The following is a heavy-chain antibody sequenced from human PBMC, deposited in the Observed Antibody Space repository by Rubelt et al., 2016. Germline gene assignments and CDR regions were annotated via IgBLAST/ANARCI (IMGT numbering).Heavy chain of an antibody. CDR3: TRAVHTAVPSPFWYFDC. J-gene: IGHJ4*02. CDR2: IYAGGGT. V-gene: IGHV3-66*01. CDR1: GFTVSPKY. D-gene: IGHD5-18*01. Sequence: EVQLVESGGGLVQPGGSLRLSCAASGFTVSPKYMSWVRQAPGKGLEWVSIIYAGGGTNYADSVKGRFTISRDFAKNTVDLQMDGLGAEDTAVYYCTRAVHTAVPSPFWYFDCWGQGTLVTVSS.